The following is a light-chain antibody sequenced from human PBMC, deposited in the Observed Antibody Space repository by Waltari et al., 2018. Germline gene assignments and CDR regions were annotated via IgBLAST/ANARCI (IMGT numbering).Light chain of an antibody. J-gene: IGLJ1*01. CDR2: EGS. V-gene: IGLV2-23*01. Sequence: QSALTQPASVSGSPGQSITISCTGTSSDVGSYNLVSWYQQYPGKAPKLMIYEGSKRPPGVSNRFSGSKSGNTASLTISGLQAEDEADYYCCSYAGSSTFYVFGTGTKVTVL. CDR3: CSYAGSSTFYV. CDR1: SSDVGSYNL.